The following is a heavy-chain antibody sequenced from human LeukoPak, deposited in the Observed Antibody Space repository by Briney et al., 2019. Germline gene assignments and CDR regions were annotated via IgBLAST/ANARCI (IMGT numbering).Heavy chain of an antibody. V-gene: IGHV3-7*01. CDR3: ARDAAYSSSWYFDY. CDR1: GFTFSSYW. Sequence: GGSLRLSCAASGFTFSSYWMSWVRQAPGKGLEWVANIKQDGSEKYYVDSVKGRFTISRDNAKNSLYLQMNSLRAEDTAVYYCARDAAYSSSWYFDYWGQGTLVTVSS. CDR2: IKQDGSEK. D-gene: IGHD6-13*01. J-gene: IGHJ4*02.